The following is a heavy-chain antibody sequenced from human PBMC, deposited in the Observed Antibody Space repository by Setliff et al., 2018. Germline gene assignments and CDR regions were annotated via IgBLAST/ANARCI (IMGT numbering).Heavy chain of an antibody. V-gene: IGHV4-39*07. D-gene: IGHD3-22*01. CDR2: IYYSGST. J-gene: IGHJ4*02. Sequence: SETLSLTCTVSGGSISSSSYYWGWIRQPPGKGLEWIGSIYYSGSTYYNPSLKSRVTMSIDKSNNQFSLKLTSVTAADTAVYYCAREKADYSDSGGYYGGFYFDSWGQGALVTVSS. CDR1: GGSISSSSYY. CDR3: AREKADYSDSGGYYGGFYFDS.